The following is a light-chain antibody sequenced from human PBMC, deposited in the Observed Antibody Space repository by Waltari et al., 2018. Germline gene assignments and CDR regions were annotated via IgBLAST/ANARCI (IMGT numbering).Light chain of an antibody. Sequence: IVMTHSPDSLAVSLGERVTIHCKSSQTILYSTNNRNYLAWYQQKPGQPPKLLISWASTRESGVPDRFSGSGSETDFTLTISTLQPEDVAVYYCQQYYSPPLTFGQGTRLEI. J-gene: IGKJ5*01. CDR2: WAS. CDR1: QTILYSTNNRNY. V-gene: IGKV4-1*01. CDR3: QQYYSPPLT.